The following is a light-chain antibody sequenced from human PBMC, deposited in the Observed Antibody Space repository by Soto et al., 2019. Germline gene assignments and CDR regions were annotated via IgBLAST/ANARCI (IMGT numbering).Light chain of an antibody. V-gene: IGLV6-57*04. J-gene: IGLJ2*01. CDR3: QSYDGSNHMI. CDR1: SGNIASNY. Sequence: FMLTQPHSVSESPGKTVTISCTRSSGNIASNYVQWYQQRPGSAPTTVIYEDNQRPSGVPDRFSGSIDSSSNSASLTISGLKTEDEADYYCQSYDGSNHMIFGGGTKLTVL. CDR2: EDN.